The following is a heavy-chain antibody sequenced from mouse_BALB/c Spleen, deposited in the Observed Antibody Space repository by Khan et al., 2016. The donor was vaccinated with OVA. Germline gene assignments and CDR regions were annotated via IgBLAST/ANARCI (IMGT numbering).Heavy chain of an antibody. CDR3: AQGGGGERFVY. CDR1: GYTFTDFT. J-gene: IGHJ3*01. Sequence: QVQLKESGAELVRPGVSVKISCKGSGYTFTDFTMHWVKQSHAKSLEWIGVVSTYYGDATYNQKFKGKATMTVDKSSTTAYMELARLTSEDSAIYFRAQGGGGERFVYWGKGTLVTVSA. CDR2: VSTYYGDA. V-gene: IGHV1S137*01.